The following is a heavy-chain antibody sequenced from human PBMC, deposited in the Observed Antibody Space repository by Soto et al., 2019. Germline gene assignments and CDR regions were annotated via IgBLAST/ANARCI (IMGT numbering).Heavy chain of an antibody. Sequence: SVKVSCKASGGTFSSYAISWVRQAPGQGVEWMGGIIPIFGTANYAQKFQGRVTITADESTSTAYMELSSLRSEDTAVYYCASTQDIVLMVYAVGGGMDVWGQGTTVTVSS. CDR3: ASTQDIVLMVYAVGGGMDV. J-gene: IGHJ6*02. V-gene: IGHV1-69*13. D-gene: IGHD2-8*01. CDR2: IIPIFGTA. CDR1: GGTFSSYA.